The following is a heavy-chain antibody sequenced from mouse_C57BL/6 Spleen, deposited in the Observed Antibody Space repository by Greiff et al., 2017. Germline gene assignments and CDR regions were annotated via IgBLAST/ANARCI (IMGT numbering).Heavy chain of an antibody. V-gene: IGHV1-69*01. CDR1: GYTFTSYW. Sequence: VQLQQPGAELVMPGASVKLSCKASGYTFTSYWMHWVKQRPGQGLEWIGEIDPSDSYTNYNQKFKGKSTLTVDKSSSTAYMQLSSLTSEDSAVYYCARRDSNSLYIDVWGQGTTVTVSS. D-gene: IGHD2-5*01. CDR3: ARRDSNSLYIDV. CDR2: IDPSDSYT. J-gene: IGHJ1*01.